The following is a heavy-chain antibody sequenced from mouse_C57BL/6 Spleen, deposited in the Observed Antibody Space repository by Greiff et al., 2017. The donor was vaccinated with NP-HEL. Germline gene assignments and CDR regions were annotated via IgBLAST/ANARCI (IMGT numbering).Heavy chain of an antibody. CDR2: IYPGSGNT. V-gene: IGHV1-76*01. J-gene: IGHJ1*03. CDR1: GYTFTDYY. Sequence: VQLQQSGAELVRPGASVKLSCKASGYTFTDYYINWVKQRPGQGLEWIARIYPGSGNTYYNEKFKGKATLTAEKSSSTAYMQLSSLTSEDSAVYFCAGSHYDGSSYVWYFDVWGTGTTVTVSS. CDR3: AGSHYDGSSYVWYFDV. D-gene: IGHD1-1*01.